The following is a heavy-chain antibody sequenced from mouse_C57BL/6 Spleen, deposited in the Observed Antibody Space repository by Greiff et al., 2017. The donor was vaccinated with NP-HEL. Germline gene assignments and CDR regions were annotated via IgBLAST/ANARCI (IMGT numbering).Heavy chain of an antibody. CDR2: IYPGDGDT. Sequence: QVQLQQSGAELVKPGASVKISCKASGYAFSSYWMNWVKQRPGKGLEWIGQIYPGDGDTNYNGKFKGKATLTADKSSSTAYMQLSSLTSEDSAVYFCARGYYSNYPYAMDYWGQGTSVTVSS. J-gene: IGHJ4*01. V-gene: IGHV1-80*01. D-gene: IGHD2-5*01. CDR3: ARGYYSNYPYAMDY. CDR1: GYAFSSYW.